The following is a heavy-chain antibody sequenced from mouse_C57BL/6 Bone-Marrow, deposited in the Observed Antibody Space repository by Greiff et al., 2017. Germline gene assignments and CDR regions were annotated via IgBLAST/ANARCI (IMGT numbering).Heavy chain of an antibody. CDR1: GFNIKNTY. CDR2: IDPANGNT. V-gene: IGHV14-3*01. CDR3: AYYYGSSDYFDY. J-gene: IGHJ2*01. Sequence: VQLQQSVAELVRPGASVKLSCTASGFNIKNTYMHWVKQRPEQGLEWSGRIDPANGNTKYAPKFQGKATITADTSANTAYLQLSSLTSEDTAIYYCAYYYGSSDYFDYWGQGTTLTVSS. D-gene: IGHD1-1*01.